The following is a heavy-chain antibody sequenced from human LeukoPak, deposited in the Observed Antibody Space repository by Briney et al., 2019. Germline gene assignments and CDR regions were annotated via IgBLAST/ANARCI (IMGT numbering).Heavy chain of an antibody. CDR1: GYTLTELS. CDR2: FDPEDGER. CDR3: ARVQGESYSEYYFDY. J-gene: IGHJ4*02. D-gene: IGHD1-26*01. Sequence: ASVKVSCKVSGYTLTELSTHWVRQAPGKGLEWMGGFDPEDGERIYAQKFQDRVTMTEDTSTDTAYMELRSLRSEDTAMYYCARVQGESYSEYYFDYWGQGTLVTVSS. V-gene: IGHV1-24*01.